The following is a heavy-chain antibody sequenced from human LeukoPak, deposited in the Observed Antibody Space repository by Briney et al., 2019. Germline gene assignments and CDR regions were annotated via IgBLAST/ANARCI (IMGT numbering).Heavy chain of an antibody. J-gene: IGHJ6*02. CDR1: GFTFSSYG. V-gene: IGHV3-30*18. CDR3: VKGMTKAQLVWGNYYYGMDV. CDR2: ISYDGSNK. D-gene: IGHD6-6*01. Sequence: GGSLRLSCAASGFTFSSYGMHWVRQAPGKGLEWVAVISYDGSNKYYADSVKGRFTISRDNSKNTLYLQMSSLRAEDTAVYYCVKGMTKAQLVWGNYYYGMDVWGQGTTVTVSS.